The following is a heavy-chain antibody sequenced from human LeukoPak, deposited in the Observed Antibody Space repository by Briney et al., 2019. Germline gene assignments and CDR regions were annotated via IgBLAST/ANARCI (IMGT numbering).Heavy chain of an antibody. CDR3: ARGSRVGDAFDI. CDR2: IYYSGST. CDR1: GGSISSSSYY. V-gene: IGHV4-39*01. Sequence: SETLSLTCTVSGGSISSSSYYWGWIRQPPGKGLEWIGTIYYSGSTYYNPSLKSRVTISVDTSKNQFSLKLSSVTAADTAVYYCARGSRVGDAFDIWGQGTMVTVSS. J-gene: IGHJ3*02.